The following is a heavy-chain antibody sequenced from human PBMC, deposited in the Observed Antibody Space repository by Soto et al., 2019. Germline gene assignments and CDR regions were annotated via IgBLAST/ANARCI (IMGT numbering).Heavy chain of an antibody. Sequence: ESGPTLVNPTQTLTLTCAFSGFPLTTGGEAVGWIRQPPGKALEWLALVFWDDDQRYNPSLKRRLTVTKDSSKKQVVLTMTDMDPVDTATYYCAHRLYSTLFDYWGPGTLVTVSS. V-gene: IGHV2-5*02. CDR3: AHRLYSTLFDY. CDR1: GFPLTTGGEA. D-gene: IGHD4-4*01. J-gene: IGHJ4*02. CDR2: VFWDDDQ.